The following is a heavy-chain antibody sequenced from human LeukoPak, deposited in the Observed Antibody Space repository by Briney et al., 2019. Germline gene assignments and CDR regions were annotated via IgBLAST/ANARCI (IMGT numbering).Heavy chain of an antibody. CDR2: IIPIFGTA. Sequence: SVKVSCKASGGTFSSYAISWVRQAPGQGLEWMGGIIPIFGTANYAQKFQGRVTITADESTSTAYMELSGLRSEDTAVYYCARASGLTVTTFDYWGQGTLVTVSS. V-gene: IGHV1-69*13. CDR1: GGTFSSYA. J-gene: IGHJ4*02. D-gene: IGHD4-17*01. CDR3: ARASGLTVTTFDY.